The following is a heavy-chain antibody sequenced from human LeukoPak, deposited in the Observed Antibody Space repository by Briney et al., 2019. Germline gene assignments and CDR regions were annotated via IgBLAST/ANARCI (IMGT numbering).Heavy chain of an antibody. CDR3: ARVPDYGDYSDWFDP. J-gene: IGHJ5*02. CDR2: ISSSSSYT. Sequence: GGSLRLSCAASGFTFSNYALSWIRQAPGKGLEWVSYISSSSSYTNYADSVKGRFTISRDNAKNSLYLQMNSLRAEDTAVYYCARVPDYGDYSDWFDPWGQGTLVTVSS. CDR1: GFTFSNYA. D-gene: IGHD4-17*01. V-gene: IGHV3-11*05.